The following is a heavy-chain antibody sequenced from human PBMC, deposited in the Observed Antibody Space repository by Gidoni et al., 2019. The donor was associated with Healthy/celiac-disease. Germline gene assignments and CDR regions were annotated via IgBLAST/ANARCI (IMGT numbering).Heavy chain of an antibody. D-gene: IGHD3-22*01. CDR3: DL. CDR1: GGSISSYY. Sequence: QVQLQESGPGLVKPSDTLSLTCTVSGGSISSYYWSWIRQPPGKGLEWSGYIYYSGSTNYNPSLKSRVTISVDTAVYYCARTQYYYDSSGYYPGYFDLWGRGTLVTVSS. V-gene: IGHV4-59*07. J-gene: IGHJ2*01. CDR2: IYYSGST.